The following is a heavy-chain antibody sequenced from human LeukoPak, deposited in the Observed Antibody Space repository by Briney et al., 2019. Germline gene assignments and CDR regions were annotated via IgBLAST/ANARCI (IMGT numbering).Heavy chain of an antibody. V-gene: IGHV3-23*01. D-gene: IGHD4-17*01. CDR3: AKNLESFGDSATDY. J-gene: IGHJ4*02. Sequence: GGSLRLSCTASGFTFRNYAMNWVRQAPGKGLEWVSSISGSGGGANYADSVKGRFTISRDNSKNTLYVQMNSLRAEDTAIYYCAKNLESFGDSATDYWGQGTLVTVSS. CDR1: GFTFRNYA. CDR2: ISGSGGGA.